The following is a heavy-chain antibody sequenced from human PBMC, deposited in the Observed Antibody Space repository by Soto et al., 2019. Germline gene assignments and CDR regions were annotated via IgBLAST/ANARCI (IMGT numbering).Heavy chain of an antibody. CDR2: ISWNSGSI. CDR1: GFTFDDYA. CDR3: AKDAITMVRGVISYYGMDV. V-gene: IGHV3-9*01. J-gene: IGHJ6*02. Sequence: EVQLVESGGGLVQPGRSLRLSCAASGFTFDDYAMHWVRQAPGKGLEGVSGISWNSGSIGYADSVKGRFTISRDNANNSLYLQMNSLRAEDTALYYCAKDAITMVRGVISYYGMDVWGQGTTVTVSS. D-gene: IGHD3-10*01.